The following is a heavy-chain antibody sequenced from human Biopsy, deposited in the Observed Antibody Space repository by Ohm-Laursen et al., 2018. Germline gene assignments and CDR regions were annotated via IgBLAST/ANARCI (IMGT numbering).Heavy chain of an antibody. V-gene: IGHV3-53*01. CDR2: IYSGGNT. CDR3: ATNLKVSPGLMNFDS. D-gene: IGHD1-1*01. Sequence: SLRLSCAALKFTVSSNYMTWVRQAPGKGLECVSVIYSGGNTFYADSVKGRFTVSRDTSKNTIYLQMNSLRAEDTARHYCATNLKVSPGLMNFDSWGQGTLVTVSS. CDR1: KFTVSSNY. J-gene: IGHJ4*02.